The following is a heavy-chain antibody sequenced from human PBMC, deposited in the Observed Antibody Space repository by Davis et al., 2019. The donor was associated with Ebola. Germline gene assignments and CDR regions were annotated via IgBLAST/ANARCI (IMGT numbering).Heavy chain of an antibody. CDR3: AREDDGMDV. CDR1: GYKFSDHY. Sequence: GESLKISCKGSGYKFSDHYIAWVRQMPGKDLEWMGSIYARESDIRYSPSFQGQVTISADKSINTAYLQWSSLKASDTAMYYCAREDDGMDVWGPGTTVTVSS. V-gene: IGHV5-51*01. J-gene: IGHJ6*02. CDR2: IYARESDI.